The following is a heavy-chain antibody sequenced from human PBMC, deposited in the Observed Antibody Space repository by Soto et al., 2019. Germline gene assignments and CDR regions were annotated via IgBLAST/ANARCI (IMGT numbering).Heavy chain of an antibody. CDR3: ARDALPNYYYYGMDV. J-gene: IGHJ6*02. Sequence: PGGSLRLSCAASGFTFSSYEMNWVRQAPGKGLEWVSYISSSGSTIYYADSVKGRFTISRDSAKNSLYLQMNSLRAEDTAVYYCARDALPNYYYYGMDVWGQGTTVTVSS. CDR2: ISSSGSTI. CDR1: GFTFSSYE. V-gene: IGHV3-48*03.